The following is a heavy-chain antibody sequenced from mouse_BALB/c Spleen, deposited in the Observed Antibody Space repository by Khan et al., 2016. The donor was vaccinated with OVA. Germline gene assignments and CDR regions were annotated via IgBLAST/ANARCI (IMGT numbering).Heavy chain of an antibody. CDR3: ARQPYYHYNIMDY. CDR2: IWSDGST. J-gene: IGHJ4*01. Sequence: QVQLKESGPGLAAPSQSLSITCTISGFSLTNYGVHWVRQPPGKGLEWLVVIWSDGSTNYNSVLKSRLTITKDNSQSKVFLKMNSLQTDDTSIYFCARQPYYHYNIMDYWGQGTSVTVSS. CDR1: GFSLTNYG. V-gene: IGHV2-6-1*01. D-gene: IGHD2-10*01.